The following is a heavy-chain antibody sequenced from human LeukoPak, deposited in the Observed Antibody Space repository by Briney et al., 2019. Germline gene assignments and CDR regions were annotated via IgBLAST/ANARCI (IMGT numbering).Heavy chain of an antibody. D-gene: IGHD6-19*01. Sequence: GGSLRLSCAASGFTFEDYGFSWVRQAPGKGLEWVSGISWNGGSTSYADSVKGRFTISRDNAKNSLYLQMNSLRAEDTALYYCARDLYSSGWYGPVDFWGQGTLVTVSS. CDR3: ARDLYSSGWYGPVDF. CDR1: GFTFEDYG. J-gene: IGHJ4*02. CDR2: ISWNGGST. V-gene: IGHV3-20*04.